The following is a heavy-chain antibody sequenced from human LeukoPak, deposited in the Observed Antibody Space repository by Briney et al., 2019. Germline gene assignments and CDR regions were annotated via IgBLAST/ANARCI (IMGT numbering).Heavy chain of an antibody. V-gene: IGHV4-31*03. D-gene: IGHD6-13*01. CDR3: AVKVAATGYY. CDR2: MSYSGDT. J-gene: IGHJ4*02. CDR1: GGSISSGGYY. Sequence: SQTLSLTCTVSGGSISSGGYYWNWIRQHPGTGLEGIGYMSYSGDTYYNASLKRRITISLDTSKNQFSLKLSSVTAADTAVYYCAVKVAATGYYWGQGTLVTVSS.